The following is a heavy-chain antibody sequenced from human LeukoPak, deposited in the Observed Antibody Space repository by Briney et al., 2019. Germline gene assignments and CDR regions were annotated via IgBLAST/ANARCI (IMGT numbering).Heavy chain of an antibody. CDR1: GFTFSSYA. J-gene: IGHJ4*02. Sequence: PGGSLRLSCAASGFTFSSYAMSWVRQAPGKGLEWIGEINHSGSTNYNPSLKSRVTISVDTSKNQFSLKLSSVTAADTAVYYCARGDIYFDYWGQGTLVTVSS. CDR2: INHSGST. V-gene: IGHV4-34*01. CDR3: ARGDIYFDY.